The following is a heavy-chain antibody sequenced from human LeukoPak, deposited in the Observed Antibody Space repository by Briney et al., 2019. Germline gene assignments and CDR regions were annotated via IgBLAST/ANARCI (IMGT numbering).Heavy chain of an antibody. J-gene: IGHJ6*02. Sequence: VKVSCKASGYTFTSDDINWVRQAPGQGLEWMGWMNPNSGNTGSAQKFQGRITMTRNTSISTAYMELSSLRSEDTAVYYCARDCSSGWPNYYGMDVWGQGTTVTVSS. CDR1: GYTFTSDD. CDR3: ARDCSSGWPNYYGMDV. V-gene: IGHV1-8*01. D-gene: IGHD6-19*01. CDR2: MNPNSGNT.